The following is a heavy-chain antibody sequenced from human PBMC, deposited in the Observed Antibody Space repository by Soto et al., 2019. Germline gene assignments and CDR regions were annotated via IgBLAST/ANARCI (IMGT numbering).Heavy chain of an antibody. CDR1: GYTFTKYH. Sequence: ASVKVSCKASGYTFTKYHIQWVRQAPVQGLEWMGWINPNSGGTNYAQKFQGRVTMTRDTYFSTAYMELSRLRSDDTAVYYCAIALLWFGGNAVMDYWGQGTLVTASS. CDR3: AIALLWFGGNAVMDY. CDR2: INPNSGGT. D-gene: IGHD3-10*01. J-gene: IGHJ4*02. V-gene: IGHV1-2*02.